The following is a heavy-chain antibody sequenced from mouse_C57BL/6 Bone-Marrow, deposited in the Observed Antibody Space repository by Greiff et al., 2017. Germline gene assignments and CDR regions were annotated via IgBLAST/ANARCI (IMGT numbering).Heavy chain of an antibody. J-gene: IGHJ3*01. CDR1: GYTFTSSG. Sequence: VQRVESGAELARPGASVKLSCKASGYTFTSSGISWVQQRTGQGLEWIGEIYPRSGNTYYNEKFKGKGTLSADKSSRTTNMGLRSLTSEDSAVYFCARIGFLFAYWGQGTLVTVSA. CDR2: IYPRSGNT. CDR3: ARIGFLFAY. V-gene: IGHV1-81*01.